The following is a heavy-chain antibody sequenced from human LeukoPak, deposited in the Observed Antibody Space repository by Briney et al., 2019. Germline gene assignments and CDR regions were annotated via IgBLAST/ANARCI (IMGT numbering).Heavy chain of an antibody. J-gene: IGHJ4*02. CDR3: AAGSQLLPDD. CDR2: IVVGSGNT. Sequence: SVKVSCKASGFTFNTSAMQWVRQARGQRLEWIGWIVVGSGNTNYAQKFQERVTITRDMSTSTAYMELSSLRSEDTAIYYCAAGSQLLPDDWGQGTLVTVS. D-gene: IGHD1-1*01. V-gene: IGHV1-58*02. CDR1: GFTFNTSA.